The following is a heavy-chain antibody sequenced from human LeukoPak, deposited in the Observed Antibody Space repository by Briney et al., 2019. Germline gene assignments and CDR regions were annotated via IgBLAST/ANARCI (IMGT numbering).Heavy chain of an antibody. CDR1: GFTFSSYA. D-gene: IGHD1-26*01. Sequence: GGSLRLSCAASGFTFSSYAMHWVRQAPGKGLEWVANIKQDGSEKNYVASVKGRFTISRDNAKNSLYLQMNSLRDEDTAVYYCARGLNSGSYRAYVFDIWGQGTMVTVSS. V-gene: IGHV3-7*01. J-gene: IGHJ3*02. CDR2: IKQDGSEK. CDR3: ARGLNSGSYRAYVFDI.